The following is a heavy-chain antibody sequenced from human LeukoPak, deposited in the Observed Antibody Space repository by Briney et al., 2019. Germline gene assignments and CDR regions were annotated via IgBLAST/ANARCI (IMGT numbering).Heavy chain of an antibody. CDR3: ARRGHWGALDAFDI. Sequence: SETLSLTCAVYGGSFSGYYWSWIRQPPGKGLEWIGEINHSGSTNYNPSLKSRVAISVDTSKNQFSLKLSSVTAADTAVYYCARRGHWGALDAFDIWGQGTMVTVSS. J-gene: IGHJ3*02. CDR1: GGSFSGYY. V-gene: IGHV4-34*01. CDR2: INHSGST. D-gene: IGHD7-27*01.